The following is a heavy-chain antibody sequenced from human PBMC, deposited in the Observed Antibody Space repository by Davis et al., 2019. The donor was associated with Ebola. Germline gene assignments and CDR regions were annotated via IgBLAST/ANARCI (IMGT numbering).Heavy chain of an antibody. Sequence: HLSETLSLTCAVYGGSFSGYYWSWIRQPPGKGLEWIGEINHSGSTNYNPSLKSRVTISVDTSKNQFSLKLSSVTAADTAVYYCARGRRTGIAVARYSTFDYWGQGTLVTVSS. J-gene: IGHJ4*02. D-gene: IGHD6-19*01. CDR3: ARGRRTGIAVARYSTFDY. CDR2: INHSGST. V-gene: IGHV4-34*01. CDR1: GGSFSGYY.